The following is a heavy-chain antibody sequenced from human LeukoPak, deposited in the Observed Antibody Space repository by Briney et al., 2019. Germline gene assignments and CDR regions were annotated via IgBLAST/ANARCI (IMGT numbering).Heavy chain of an antibody. D-gene: IGHD6-19*01. CDR3: ARAPSRPSSGWYDGIIDY. CDR1: GFTFDDYG. J-gene: IGHJ4*02. Sequence: GGSLRLSCAASGFTFDDYGMSWVRQAPGKGLEWVSGINWNGGSTGYADSVKGRFTISRDNAKNSLYLQMNSLRAEDTAVYYCARAPSRPSSGWYDGIIDYWGQGTLVTVSS. V-gene: IGHV3-20*04. CDR2: INWNGGST.